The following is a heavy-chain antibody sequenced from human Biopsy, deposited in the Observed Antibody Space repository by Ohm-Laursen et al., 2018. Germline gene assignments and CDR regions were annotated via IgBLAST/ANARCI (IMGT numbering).Heavy chain of an antibody. Sequence: SETLPLTCAVSGYSVTNDYYWGWIRQPPGKGLEWIGNIYYDGITYYNPSLKSRVAMSVDTSKNQFSLRLTSVTAADTAVYYCARVAGGYAYYYGMDVWGQGTTVIVSS. CDR1: GYSVTNDYY. CDR2: IYYDGIT. V-gene: IGHV4-38-2*01. CDR3: ARVAGGYAYYYGMDV. J-gene: IGHJ6*02. D-gene: IGHD5-12*01.